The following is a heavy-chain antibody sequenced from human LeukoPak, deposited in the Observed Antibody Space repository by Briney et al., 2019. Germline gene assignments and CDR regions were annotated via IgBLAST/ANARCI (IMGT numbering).Heavy chain of an antibody. Sequence: PSETLSLTCTVSGGSISSSSYYWGWIRQPPGKGLEWIGSIYYSGSTYYNPSLKSRVTISVDTSKNQFSLKLSSVTAADTAVYYCARHGEYSSGWFLGPYAFDIWGQGTMVTVSS. CDR1: GGSISSSSYY. J-gene: IGHJ3*02. CDR2: IYYSGST. V-gene: IGHV4-39*01. CDR3: ARHGEYSSGWFLGPYAFDI. D-gene: IGHD6-19*01.